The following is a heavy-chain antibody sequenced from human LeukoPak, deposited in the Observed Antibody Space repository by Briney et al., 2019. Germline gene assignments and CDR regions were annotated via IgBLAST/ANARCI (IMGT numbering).Heavy chain of an antibody. CDR1: GFTFGTYW. Sequence: PGGSLRLSCAASGFTFGTYWMSWVRPAPGKGLEWVANIKADGGEKYYVDSVKGRFTISRDNAKNSLYLQMNSLTAEDTAVYYCARDRGVDWGQGTLVTVSS. V-gene: IGHV3-7*04. CDR3: ARDRGVD. CDR2: IKADGGEK. D-gene: IGHD3-10*01. J-gene: IGHJ4*02.